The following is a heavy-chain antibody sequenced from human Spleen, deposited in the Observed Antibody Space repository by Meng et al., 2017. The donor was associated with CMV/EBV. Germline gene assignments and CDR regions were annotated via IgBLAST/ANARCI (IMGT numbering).Heavy chain of an antibody. Sequence: QVQLSQMGAVTLKPSVTLSLTCAVYGGSFMGYYWSWIRQSPGKGWVWIGEINHSGSNNYNPSLKSRVTISVDTSKNQFSLKLSSVTAADTAVYYCARGLGTIVVDRRDNWFDPWGQGTLVTVSS. V-gene: IGHV4-34*01. D-gene: IGHD3-22*01. J-gene: IGHJ5*02. CDR2: INHSGSN. CDR3: ARGLGTIVVDRRDNWFDP. CDR1: GGSFMGYY.